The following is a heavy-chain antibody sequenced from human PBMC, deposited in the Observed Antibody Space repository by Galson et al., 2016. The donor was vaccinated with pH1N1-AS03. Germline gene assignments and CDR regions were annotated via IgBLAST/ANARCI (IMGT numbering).Heavy chain of an antibody. CDR1: GYTFNDNY. CDR3: ARIIRVSGGLDP. V-gene: IGHV1-2*02. CDR2: ISPDNGGT. D-gene: IGHD6-13*01. J-gene: IGHJ5*02. Sequence: SVKVSCKASGYTFNDNYIHWVRQAPGQGLEWMGWISPDNGGTNFAQKFQGRVTMTRDTSINTAYMELSGLRSDDTALYYCARIIRVSGGLDPWGQGTLVTVSS.